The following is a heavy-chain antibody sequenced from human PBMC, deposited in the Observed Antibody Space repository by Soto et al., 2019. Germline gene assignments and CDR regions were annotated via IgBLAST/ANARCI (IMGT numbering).Heavy chain of an antibody. D-gene: IGHD2-8*02. CDR2: ISWKSGSI. J-gene: IGHJ6*02. V-gene: IGHV3-9*01. Sequence: EVQLVESGGDLVQTGRSLRLSCAASGFSLGDYAIHWVRQAPGKGLEWVSGISWKSGSIGYADSVKGRFTISRDNAKNSLYLQMNSLRAEDTALYYCAKSTGGTANGLDVWGQGTTVTVSS. CDR3: AKSTGGTANGLDV. CDR1: GFSLGDYA.